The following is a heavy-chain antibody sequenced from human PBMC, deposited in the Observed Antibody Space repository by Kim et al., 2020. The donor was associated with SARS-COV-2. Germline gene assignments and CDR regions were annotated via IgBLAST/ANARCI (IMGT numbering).Heavy chain of an antibody. Sequence: GGSLRLSCAASGFTFSSYGMHWVRQAPGKGLEWVAVISYDGSNKYYADSVKGRFTISRDNSKNTLYLQMNSLRAEDTAVYYCAKEYCSSTSCYVPDYWGQGTLVTVSS. J-gene: IGHJ4*02. CDR3: AKEYCSSTSCYVPDY. D-gene: IGHD2-2*01. CDR1: GFTFSSYG. V-gene: IGHV3-30*18. CDR2: ISYDGSNK.